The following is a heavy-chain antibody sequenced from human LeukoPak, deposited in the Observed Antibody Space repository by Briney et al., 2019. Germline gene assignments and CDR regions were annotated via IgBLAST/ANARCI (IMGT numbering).Heavy chain of an antibody. J-gene: IGHJ4*02. CDR1: GGSISSYY. D-gene: IGHD6-13*01. CDR3: ARDLIAAAGAFDY. Sequence: SETLSLTCTVSGGSISSYYWSWIRQPPGKGLEWIGYIYYSGSTNYNPSLKSRVTISVGTSKNQFSLKLSSVTAADTAVYYCARDLIAAAGAFDYWGQGTLVTVSS. CDR2: IYYSGST. V-gene: IGHV4-59*01.